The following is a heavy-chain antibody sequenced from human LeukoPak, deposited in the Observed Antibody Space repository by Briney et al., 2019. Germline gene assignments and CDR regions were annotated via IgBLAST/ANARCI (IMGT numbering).Heavy chain of an antibody. D-gene: IGHD3-22*01. CDR1: GFTFSSYE. J-gene: IGHJ4*02. Sequence: GGSLRLSCAASGFTFSSYEMNWVRQAPGKGLEWVSYISSSGSTIYYADSVKGRFTISRDNAKNSLYLQMNSLRAEDTAVYYCARDAVWGYYDSSGYYPLDYWGQGTLVTVSS. CDR2: ISSSGSTI. CDR3: ARDAVWGYYDSSGYYPLDY. V-gene: IGHV3-48*03.